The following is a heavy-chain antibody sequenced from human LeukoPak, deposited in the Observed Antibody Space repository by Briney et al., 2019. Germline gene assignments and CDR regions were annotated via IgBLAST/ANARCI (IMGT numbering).Heavy chain of an antibody. CDR2: IYPGDSDT. CDR3: ARLLDYDSTYYYMDV. Sequence: GESLKISCKTSGYNFLTFWIAWVRQMPGKGLEWMGVIYPGDSDTRYSPSFQGQVTISVDVSLSTAYLQWRSLRASDTAMYYCARLLDYDSTYYYMDVCGMGTSVTVS. V-gene: IGHV5-51*01. J-gene: IGHJ6*03. D-gene: IGHD4-17*01. CDR1: GYNFLTFW.